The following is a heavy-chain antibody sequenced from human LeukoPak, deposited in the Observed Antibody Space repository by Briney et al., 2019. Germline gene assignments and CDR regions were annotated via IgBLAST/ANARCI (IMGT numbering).Heavy chain of an antibody. CDR3: AHRSRGYGYGIDY. D-gene: IGHD5-18*01. CDR1: GFSFSTSAAG. J-gene: IGHJ4*02. CDR2: ISWDDTK. Sequence: SGPTLVNPTQTLTPTCTFSGFSFSTSAAGVGWIRQPPGKALEWLALISWDDTKHYSPSLKSRLTITKDTSKNQVVLIMTNMDPVDTATYYCAHRSRGYGYGIDYWGQGALVTVSS. V-gene: IGHV2-5*02.